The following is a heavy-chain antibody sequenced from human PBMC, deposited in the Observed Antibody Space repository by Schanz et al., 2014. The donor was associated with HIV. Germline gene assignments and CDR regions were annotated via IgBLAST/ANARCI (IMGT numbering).Heavy chain of an antibody. V-gene: IGHV4-34*02. D-gene: IGHD3-10*01. CDR1: DESLSGYY. CDR3: ARGGEVRGVLITTPYSYSSILDV. J-gene: IGHJ6*02. CDR2: IKHSGGP. Sequence: QVQLQQWGAGLLKPSATLSLTCGVSDESLSGYYWSWIRQPPGKGLEWIGEIKHSGGPNYNPSLKGRVTLSVAAPKNQFPLKLSSVPAADTAIYYCARGGEVRGVLITTPYSYSSILDVWGQGTTVTISS.